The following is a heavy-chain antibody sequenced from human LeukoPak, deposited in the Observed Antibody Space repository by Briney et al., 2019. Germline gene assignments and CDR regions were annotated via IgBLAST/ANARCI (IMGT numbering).Heavy chain of an antibody. D-gene: IGHD2-15*01. V-gene: IGHV3-30*03. CDR2: ISYDGSNK. J-gene: IGHJ5*02. CDR1: GFTFSSYG. CDR3: ARASHADCSGGSCHRPTNWFDP. Sequence: PGGSLRLSCAASGFTFSSYGMHWVRQAPGKGLEWVAVISYDGSNKYYADSVKGRFTISRDNAKNTLYLQMNSLRAEDTAVYYCARASHADCSGGSCHRPTNWFDPWGRGTLVTVSS.